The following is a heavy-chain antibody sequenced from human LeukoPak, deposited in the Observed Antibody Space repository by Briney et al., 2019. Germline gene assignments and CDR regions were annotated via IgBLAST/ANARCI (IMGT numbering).Heavy chain of an antibody. V-gene: IGHV3-23*01. CDR2: ISSSGDNT. D-gene: IGHD2-21*02. Sequence: GGSLRLSCAASGFNFYIYAVSWVRQAPGKGLEWVSSISSSGDNTYYAGSVKGRYTISRDNSKNTLYLQMNTLRAEDTAVYYCVKDWSDEAKCGADCLEYWGQGTLVTVSS. J-gene: IGHJ4*02. CDR3: VKDWSDEAKCGADCLEY. CDR1: GFNFYIYA.